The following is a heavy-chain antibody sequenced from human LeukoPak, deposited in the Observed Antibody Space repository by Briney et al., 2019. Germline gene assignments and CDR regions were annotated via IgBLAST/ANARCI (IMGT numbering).Heavy chain of an antibody. J-gene: IGHJ4*02. V-gene: IGHV1-18*01. D-gene: IGHD3-10*01. Sequence: ASVKVSCKASGYTFTSYGISWVRQAPGHGLEWMGWISAYNGNTNYAQKLQGRVTITTDTSTSTAYMELRSLRSDDTAVYYCARVSPFSGDPYFDYWGQGTLVTVSS. CDR2: ISAYNGNT. CDR3: ARVSPFSGDPYFDY. CDR1: GYTFTSYG.